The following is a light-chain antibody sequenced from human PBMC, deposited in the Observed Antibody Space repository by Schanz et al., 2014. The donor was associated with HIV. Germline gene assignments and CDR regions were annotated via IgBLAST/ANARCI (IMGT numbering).Light chain of an antibody. CDR1: SSNIGAGFD. J-gene: IGLJ2*01. CDR3: AAWDDSLNGVV. V-gene: IGLV1-44*01. CDR2: SND. Sequence: QSVLTQPPSVSGAPGQRVTISCTGTSSNIGAGFDVHWYQQVPGTAPKLLIYSNDQRPSGVPARFSGSKSGTSASLAISGLQSEDEADYYCAAWDDSLNGVVFGGGTKVTVL.